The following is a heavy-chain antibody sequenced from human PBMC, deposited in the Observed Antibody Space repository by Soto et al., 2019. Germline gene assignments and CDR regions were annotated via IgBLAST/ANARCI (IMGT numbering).Heavy chain of an antibody. Sequence: ASVKVSCKSSGYTITSYYMHCVRQAPGQGLEWMGIINPSGGSTSYAQKFQGRVTMTRDTSTSTVYMELSSLRSEDTAVYYCARDKDTAMVHYYYYYGMDVWGQGTTVTVSS. D-gene: IGHD5-18*01. CDR1: GYTITSYY. CDR2: INPSGGST. V-gene: IGHV1-46*01. J-gene: IGHJ6*02. CDR3: ARDKDTAMVHYYYYYGMDV.